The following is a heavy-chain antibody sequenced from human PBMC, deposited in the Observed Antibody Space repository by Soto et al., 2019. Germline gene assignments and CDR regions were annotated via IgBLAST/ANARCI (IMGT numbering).Heavy chain of an antibody. J-gene: IGHJ6*02. D-gene: IGHD3-3*01. CDR3: AKDLGLRFLEWLFYGMDV. CDR2: ISYDGSNK. CDR1: GLTFCSYG. Sequence: GGSLRLCCAASGLTFCSYGMHWVRQAPGKGLEWVAVISYDGSNKYYADSVKGRFTISRDNSKNTLYLQMNSLRAEDTAVYYCAKDLGLRFLEWLFYGMDVWGQGTTVTVSS. V-gene: IGHV3-30*18.